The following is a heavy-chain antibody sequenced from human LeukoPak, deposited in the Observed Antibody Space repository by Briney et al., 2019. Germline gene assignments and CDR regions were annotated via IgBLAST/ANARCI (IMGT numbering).Heavy chain of an antibody. CDR2: IYYSGST. V-gene: IGHV4-59*01. CDR1: GGSISSYY. J-gene: IGHJ6*02. Sequence: SETLSLTCTVSGGSISSYYWSWIRQPPGKGLEWIGYIYYSGSTNYNPSLKSRVTISVDTSKNQFSLKLSSVTAADTAVYYCARTAKKAVDVWGQGTTVTVSS. CDR3: ARTAKKAVDV.